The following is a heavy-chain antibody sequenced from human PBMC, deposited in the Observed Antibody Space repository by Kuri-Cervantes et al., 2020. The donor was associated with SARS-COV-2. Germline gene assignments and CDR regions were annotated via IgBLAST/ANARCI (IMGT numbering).Heavy chain of an antibody. V-gene: IGHV3-23*01. D-gene: IGHD3-22*01. CDR1: GFTFKSYA. CDR3: AKEEKGLVVITTHNWFDP. J-gene: IGHJ5*02. Sequence: GGSLRLSCAASGFTFKSYAMNWVRQAPGKGLEWVSVISASGANRKYADSVKGRFTTSSDNSKNTLYLQMNSLRAEDTAVYYCAKEEKGLVVITTHNWFDPWGQGTLVTVSS. CDR2: ISASGANR.